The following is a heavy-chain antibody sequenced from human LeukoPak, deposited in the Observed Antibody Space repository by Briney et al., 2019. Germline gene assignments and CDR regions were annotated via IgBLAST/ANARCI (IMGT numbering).Heavy chain of an antibody. V-gene: IGHV1-2*04. CDR1: GYTFTGYY. CDR2: INPNSGGT. J-gene: IGHJ3*02. D-gene: IGHD2-15*01. CDR3: ARAGGYCSGGSCPDAFDI. Sequence: ASVKVSCKASGYTFTGYYMHWVRQAPGQGLEWMGWINPNSGGTNYGWVTMTRDTSISTAYMELSRLRSDDTAVYYCARAGGYCSGGSCPDAFDIWGQGTMVTVSS.